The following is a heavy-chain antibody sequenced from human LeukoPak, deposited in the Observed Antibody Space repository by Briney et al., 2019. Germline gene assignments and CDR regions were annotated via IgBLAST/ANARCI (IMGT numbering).Heavy chain of an antibody. CDR2: IYYSGST. CDR3: ARAIYGGNSGGGFDY. D-gene: IGHD4-23*01. Sequence: SETLSLTCTVSGGSISSYYWSWIRQPPGKGLEWIGYIYYSGSTNYNPSLKSRVTISVDTSKNQFSLKLSSVTAADTAVYYCARAIYGGNSGGGFDYWGQGTLVTVSS. V-gene: IGHV4-59*01. CDR1: GGSISSYY. J-gene: IGHJ4*02.